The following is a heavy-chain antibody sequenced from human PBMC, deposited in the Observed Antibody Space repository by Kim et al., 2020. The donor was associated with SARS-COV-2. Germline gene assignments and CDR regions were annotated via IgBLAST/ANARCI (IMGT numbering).Heavy chain of an antibody. V-gene: IGHV3-23*01. Sequence: GGSLRLSCAASGFTFSSYAMSWVRQAPGKGLEWVSAISGSGGSTYYADSVKGRFTISRDNSKNTLYLQMNSLRAEDTAVYYCAKEPKYYYDSSGPTYFDYWGQGTLVTVS. CDR3: AKEPKYYYDSSGPTYFDY. D-gene: IGHD3-22*01. CDR2: ISGSGGST. CDR1: GFTFSSYA. J-gene: IGHJ4*02.